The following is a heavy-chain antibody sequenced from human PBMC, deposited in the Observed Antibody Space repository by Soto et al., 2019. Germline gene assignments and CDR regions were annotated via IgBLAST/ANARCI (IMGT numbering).Heavy chain of an antibody. CDR1: GFSLTNGRMG. CDR3: ARMDGDYNYYGLDV. CDR2: FFSDAER. D-gene: IGHD4-17*01. V-gene: IGHV2-26*01. J-gene: IGHJ6*02. Sequence: SGPTLVNPTETFTQTCSVSGFSLTNGRMGVSWIRQPPGKALEWLAHFFSDAERSYSTSMQSRLNMYKDSSGSQVVLTMTNMAPADTATYFCARMDGDYNYYGLDVWGHGIAVTRLL.